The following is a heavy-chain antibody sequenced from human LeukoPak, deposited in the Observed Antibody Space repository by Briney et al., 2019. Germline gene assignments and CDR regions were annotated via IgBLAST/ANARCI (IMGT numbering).Heavy chain of an antibody. CDR3: AKIKVGATMGFDY. V-gene: IGHV3-23*01. CDR2: ISGGGKSA. CDR1: GGSISSSN. J-gene: IGHJ4*02. Sequence: GTLSLTCAVSGGSISSSNWWSWVRQAPGKGLEWVSLISGGGKSAFYADSVNGRFTISRDNSKNMLSLQMNSLRAEDTAVYYCAKIKVGATMGFDYWGQGTLVTVST. D-gene: IGHD1-26*01.